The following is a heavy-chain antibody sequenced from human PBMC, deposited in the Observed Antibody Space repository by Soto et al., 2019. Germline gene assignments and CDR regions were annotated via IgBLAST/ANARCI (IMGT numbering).Heavy chain of an antibody. CDR1: GGSISGSY. CDR3: ARSVAVPGAHIDY. D-gene: IGHD6-19*01. CDR2: VYYTGST. J-gene: IGHJ4*02. Sequence: PSETLSLTCSVSGGSISGSYWSWIRQSPGKGLEWLDYVYYTGSTNYSPSLRSRVSISVDTSKNEFSLRLSSVTAADTAVYFCARSVAVPGAHIDYPGQIPHVPVSS. V-gene: IGHV4-59*01.